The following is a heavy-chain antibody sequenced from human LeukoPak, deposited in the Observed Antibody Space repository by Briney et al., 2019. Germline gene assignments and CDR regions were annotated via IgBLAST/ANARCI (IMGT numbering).Heavy chain of an antibody. CDR2: IHYSGAT. Sequence: PSETLSLTCAVSGGSYSGYYWAWIRQSPGKGLEWIGEIHYSGATSYNPSVKRRAIIFGDTSNNRFSLRLTSVTAADTAVYYCARGVLSVYYFDIWGQGSVVTVSS. D-gene: IGHD3-10*01. CDR1: GGSYSGYY. V-gene: IGHV4-34*01. CDR3: ARGVLSVYYFDI. J-gene: IGHJ3*02.